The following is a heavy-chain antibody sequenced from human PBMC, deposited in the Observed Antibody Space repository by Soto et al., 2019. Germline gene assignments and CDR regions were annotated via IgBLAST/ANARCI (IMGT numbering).Heavy chain of an antibody. CDR1: GFTFSSYG. D-gene: IGHD1-26*01. CDR3: AREIVGAANDY. Sequence: QVQLVESGGGVVQPGRSLRLSCAASGFTFSSYGMHWVRQAPGKGLEWVAVIWYDGSNKYYADSVKGRFTISRDNSKNTLELQMNSLRAEDTAVYYCAREIVGAANDYWGQGTLVTVSA. V-gene: IGHV3-33*01. CDR2: IWYDGSNK. J-gene: IGHJ4*02.